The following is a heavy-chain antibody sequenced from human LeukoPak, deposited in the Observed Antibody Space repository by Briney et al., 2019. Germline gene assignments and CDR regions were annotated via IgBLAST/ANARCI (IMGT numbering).Heavy chain of an antibody. CDR2: MNPNSGNT. V-gene: IGHV1-8*03. CDR3: ARSYWTGYHHLDF. D-gene: IGHD3/OR15-3a*01. J-gene: IGHJ4*02. CDR1: GYTFTGYY. Sequence: GASVKVSCKASGYTFTGYYMHWVRQATGQGLEWMGWMNPNSGNTGYAQKFQGRVTITRNTSISTAYMELSSLRSEDTAVYYCARSYWTGYHHLDFWGQGTLVTVSS.